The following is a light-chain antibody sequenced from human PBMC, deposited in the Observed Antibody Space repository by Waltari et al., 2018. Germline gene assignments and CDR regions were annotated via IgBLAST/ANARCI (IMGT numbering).Light chain of an antibody. CDR2: STT. V-gene: IGLV1-44*01. Sequence: QSVLTQPPSASGTPGRRVTISCSGTIYNIGLNTFNWYQQFPGSAPKLLIFSTTQRPSGVPDRFSAPKSGTSASLAINGLQAADEADYYCGAWDDGVKEWVFGGGTKLTVL. CDR1: IYNIGLNT. CDR3: GAWDDGVKEWV. J-gene: IGLJ3*02.